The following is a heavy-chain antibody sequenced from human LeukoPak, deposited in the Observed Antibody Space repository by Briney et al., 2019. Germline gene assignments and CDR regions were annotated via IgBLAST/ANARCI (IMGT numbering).Heavy chain of an antibody. CDR3: ARKGSRWVDFEF. D-gene: IGHD1-26*01. V-gene: IGHV4-59*11. CDR2: IHHSGST. J-gene: IGHJ4*02. CDR1: GGSISSHY. Sequence: PSETLSLTCTVSGGSISSHYWTWIRQPPGKGLEWIGYIHHSGSTNYNPSLKSRVTISLDTFKSQFSLKMTSVTAADTAVYYCARKGSRWVDFEFWGQGTLVTVSS.